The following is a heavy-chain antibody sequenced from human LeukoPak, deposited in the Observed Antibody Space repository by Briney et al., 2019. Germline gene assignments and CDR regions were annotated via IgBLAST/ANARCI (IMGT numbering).Heavy chain of an antibody. D-gene: IGHD5-24*01. Sequence: GGSLRLSCAASGLSISDNYMSWVRQAPGKGLEWVGNIKQDGSEKRYADSVRGRFSISRDNAQTSLYLQMNSLRAEDTAVYYCARASDPWLQLTWGQGTLVTVSS. CDR2: IKQDGSEK. CDR1: GLSISDNY. V-gene: IGHV3-7*05. J-gene: IGHJ5*02. CDR3: ARASDPWLQLT.